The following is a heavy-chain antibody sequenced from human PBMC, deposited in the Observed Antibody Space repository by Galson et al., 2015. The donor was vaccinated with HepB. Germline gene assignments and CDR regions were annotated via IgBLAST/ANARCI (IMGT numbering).Heavy chain of an antibody. V-gene: IGHV4-34*01. J-gene: IGHJ5*02. CDR1: GGSLSNHY. D-gene: IGHD3-3*01. CDR3: ARVMYYDFWNGFGP. CDR2: INHSGST. Sequence: SETLSLTCAVYGGSLSNHYWSWIRQSPGKGLEWIGEINHSGSTNYNPSLKNRVSISVDTSKNRFSLKLSSVTAADTAVYYCARVMYYDFWNGFGPWGQGTLVTVSS.